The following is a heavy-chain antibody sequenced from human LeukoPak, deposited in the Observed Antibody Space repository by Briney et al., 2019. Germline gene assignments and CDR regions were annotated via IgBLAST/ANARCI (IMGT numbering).Heavy chain of an antibody. CDR1: TFTFSNAW. J-gene: IGHJ3*02. V-gene: IGHV3-15*01. CDR2: IKSKSDGRTT. Sequence: GGSLRLSCAASTFTFSNAWMSWVRQAPGKGLEWVGRIKSKSDGRTTDYAAPVKGRFTISRDDSKNTLYLQMNSLKTEDTAVYYCTTAPRGYCSGGSCSYAFDILGQGTMVTVSS. D-gene: IGHD2-15*01. CDR3: TTAPRGYCSGGSCSYAFDI.